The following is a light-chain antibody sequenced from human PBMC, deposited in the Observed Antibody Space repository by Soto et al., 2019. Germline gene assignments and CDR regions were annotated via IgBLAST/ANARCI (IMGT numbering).Light chain of an antibody. V-gene: IGKV1-39*01. CDR2: AAS. CDR1: QSISSY. CDR3: QQRSNWPT. Sequence: DIQMTQSPSSLSASVGDRVTITCRASQSISSYLNWYQHKPGKAPKLLIYAASTLQSGVPSRFSGSGSGTDFTLTISSLEPEDFAVYYCQQRSNWPTFGQGTRLEI. J-gene: IGKJ5*01.